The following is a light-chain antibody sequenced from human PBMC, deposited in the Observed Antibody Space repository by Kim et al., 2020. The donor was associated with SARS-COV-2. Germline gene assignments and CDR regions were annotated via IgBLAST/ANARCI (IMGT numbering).Light chain of an antibody. CDR1: QSVSSIY. CDR2: GAS. CDR3: QQYGSSPLT. Sequence: SPGERATLSCRASQSVSSIYLAGYQQKPGQAPRLLIYGASSRATGIPDRFSGSGSGTDFTLTISRLEPEDFAVYYCQQYGSSPLTFGGGTKVDIK. V-gene: IGKV3-20*01. J-gene: IGKJ4*01.